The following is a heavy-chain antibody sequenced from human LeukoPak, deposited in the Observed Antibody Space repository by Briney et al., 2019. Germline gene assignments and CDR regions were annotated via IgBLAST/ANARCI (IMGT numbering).Heavy chain of an antibody. CDR3: ARGAAGTTPDYYYFGLDV. CDR1: GYRFTDYW. J-gene: IGHJ6*02. V-gene: IGHV5-51*01. Sequence: GESLKISCKGSGYRFTDYWIGWVRQMPGKGLEWMGIIYPGDSDTRYSPSFQGQVTISADKSINTAHLQWSSLKASDTAMYYCARGAAGTTPDYYYFGLDVWGQGTTIRVSS. D-gene: IGHD1-7*01. CDR2: IYPGDSDT.